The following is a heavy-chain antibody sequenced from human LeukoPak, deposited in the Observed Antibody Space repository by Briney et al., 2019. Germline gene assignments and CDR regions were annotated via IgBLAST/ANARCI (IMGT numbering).Heavy chain of an antibody. D-gene: IGHD2-15*01. CDR1: GFTFSSYA. Sequence: GGSLRLSCGASGFTFSSYAMSWVRQAPGKGLEWVSDISGNSGSTYYADSVKGRFTISRENSKNTLYMQMNSLRADHTAVYYCAKAVTPGGGPRDYWGQGTLVTVSS. CDR2: ISGNSGST. CDR3: AKAVTPGGGPRDY. V-gene: IGHV3-23*01. J-gene: IGHJ4*02.